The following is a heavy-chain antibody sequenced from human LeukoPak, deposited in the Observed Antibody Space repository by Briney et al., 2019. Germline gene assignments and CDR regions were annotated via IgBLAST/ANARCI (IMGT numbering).Heavy chain of an antibody. CDR1: GFTFSSYS. CDR3: ARDNSSPSYYYYYGMDV. Sequence: GGSLRLSCAASGFTFSSYSMNWVRQAPGKGLEWVSSISSSSSYIYYADSVKGRFTISRDNAKNSLYLQMNSLRAEDTAVYYCARDNSSPSYYYYYGMDVRGQGTTVTVSS. J-gene: IGHJ6*02. D-gene: IGHD5-18*01. CDR2: ISSSSSYI. V-gene: IGHV3-21*01.